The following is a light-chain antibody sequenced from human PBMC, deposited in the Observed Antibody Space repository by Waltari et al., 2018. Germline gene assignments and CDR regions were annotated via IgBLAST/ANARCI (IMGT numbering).Light chain of an antibody. V-gene: IGLV6-57*01. CDR3: QSYDSNNHGV. CDR2: EDY. Sequence: NFMLTQPHSVSESPGKTVTISCTRSSGSIASNFVQWFQQRPGSSPTTVIYEDYQRPSGVPDRFSGSIYGSSNSASLTISGLKTEDEADYYCQSYDSNNHGVFGGGTKLTVL. CDR1: SGSIASNF. J-gene: IGLJ3*02.